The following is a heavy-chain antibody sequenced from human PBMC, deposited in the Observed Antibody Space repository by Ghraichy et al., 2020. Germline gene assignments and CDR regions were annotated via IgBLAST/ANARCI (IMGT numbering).Heavy chain of an antibody. Sequence: GSLRLSCAASGFTFSNAWMSWVRQAPGKELEWVGRIKSKTDGGTTDYAAPVKGRFTISRDDSKNTLYLQMNSLKTEDTAVYYCTTVESSGWFCDYWGQGTLVTVSS. CDR2: IKSKTDGGTT. CDR3: TTVESSGWFCDY. V-gene: IGHV3-15*01. D-gene: IGHD6-19*01. CDR1: GFTFSNAW. J-gene: IGHJ4*02.